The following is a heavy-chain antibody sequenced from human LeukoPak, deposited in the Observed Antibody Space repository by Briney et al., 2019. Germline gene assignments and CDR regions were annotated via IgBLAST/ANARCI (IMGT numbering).Heavy chain of an antibody. CDR1: GFSFSDFA. Sequence: GGSLRLSCKASGFSFSDFAMGWVRQAPGKGLEWVSTMTGSGDTTYYADSVKGRFTVSRDNSDNTLYLHMNSLRAEDTAVYFCANPDSSGFYFSMRFDFWGQGTLVTVSS. J-gene: IGHJ4*02. CDR2: MTGSGDTT. CDR3: ANPDSSGFYFSMRFDF. D-gene: IGHD3-22*01. V-gene: IGHV3-23*01.